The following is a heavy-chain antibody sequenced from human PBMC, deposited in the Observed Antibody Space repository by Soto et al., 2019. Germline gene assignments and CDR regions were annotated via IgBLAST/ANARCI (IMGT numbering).Heavy chain of an antibody. Sequence: SVKVSCKASGFTFTSSAVQWVRQARGQRLEWIGWIVVGSGNTNYAQKFQERVTITRDMSTSTAYMELSSLRSEDTAVYYCAAVSSGWYVGTKFDYWGQGTLVTSPQ. CDR2: IVVGSGNT. V-gene: IGHV1-58*01. CDR3: AAVSSGWYVGTKFDY. D-gene: IGHD6-19*01. J-gene: IGHJ4*02. CDR1: GFTFTSSA.